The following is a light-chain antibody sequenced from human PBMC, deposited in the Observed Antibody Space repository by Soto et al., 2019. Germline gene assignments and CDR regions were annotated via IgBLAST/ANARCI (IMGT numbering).Light chain of an antibody. V-gene: IGKV3-15*01. J-gene: IGKJ1*01. CDR2: GAS. Sequence: EIVMTQSPATLSVSPGERATLSCRASQSVSSNLAWYQQKPGQAPRLLIYGASNRATGIPARFSGSGSGTEFTLTISRLEPEDFAVYYCQEYGSSSSWTFGQGTKVDIK. CDR3: QEYGSSSSWT. CDR1: QSVSSN.